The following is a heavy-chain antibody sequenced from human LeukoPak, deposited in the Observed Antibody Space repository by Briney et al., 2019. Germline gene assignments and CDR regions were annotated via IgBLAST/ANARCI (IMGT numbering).Heavy chain of an antibody. CDR3: AREQWLVLSYYGMDV. D-gene: IGHD6-19*01. V-gene: IGHV4-39*07. Sequence: SETLSLTCTVSGGSISSSSYYWGWIRQPPGKGLEWIGSIYHSGSTYYNPSLKSRVTISVDTSKNQFSLKLSSVTAADTAVYYCAREQWLVLSYYGMDVWGQGTTVTVSS. CDR1: GGSISSSSYY. J-gene: IGHJ6*02. CDR2: IYHSGST.